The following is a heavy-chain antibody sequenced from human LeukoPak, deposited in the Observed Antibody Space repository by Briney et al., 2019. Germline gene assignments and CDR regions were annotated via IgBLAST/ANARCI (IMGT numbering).Heavy chain of an antibody. V-gene: IGHV3-23*01. J-gene: IGHJ4*02. Sequence: GGSLRLSCAASGFTFSSYAMSWVRQAPGEGLEWVSAISGSGGSTYYADSVKGRFTISRDNSKNTLYLQMNSLRAEDTAVYYCAKGYSSGWYLYYFDYWGQGTLVTVSS. CDR2: ISGSGGST. CDR3: AKGYSSGWYLYYFDY. D-gene: IGHD6-19*01. CDR1: GFTFSSYA.